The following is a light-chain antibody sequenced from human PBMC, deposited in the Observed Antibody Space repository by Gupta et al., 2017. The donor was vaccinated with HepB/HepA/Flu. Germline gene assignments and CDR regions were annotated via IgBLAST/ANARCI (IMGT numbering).Light chain of an antibody. CDR2: WAS. Sequence: DIVMTQSPDSLAVSLGERATINCKSSQSVLSSPNNKNYLAWYQQKPGQRPKLLIYWASTRESGVPDRFSGSGSGTEFTLTISSLQAEDVAVYFCQQYYSTLTWTFGQGTKVEIK. CDR1: QSVLSSPNNKNY. CDR3: QQYYSTLTWT. J-gene: IGKJ1*01. V-gene: IGKV4-1*01.